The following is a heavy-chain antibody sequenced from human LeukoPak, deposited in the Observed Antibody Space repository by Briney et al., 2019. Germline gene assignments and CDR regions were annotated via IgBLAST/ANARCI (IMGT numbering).Heavy chain of an antibody. CDR1: GFTFSDYY. J-gene: IGHJ4*02. Sequence: GGSLRLSCAAPGFTFSDYYMAYIRQAPGKGLEWVSYISYTSSTVYYADSVKGRFTISRDNAKNSLYLQMNSLRAEDTAVYYCARASGYYPKKVYFDYWGQGTLVTVSS. CDR3: ARASGYYPKKVYFDY. D-gene: IGHD3-22*01. V-gene: IGHV3-11*01. CDR2: ISYTSSTV.